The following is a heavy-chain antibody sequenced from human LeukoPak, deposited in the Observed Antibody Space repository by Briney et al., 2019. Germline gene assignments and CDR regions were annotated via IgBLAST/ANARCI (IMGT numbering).Heavy chain of an antibody. CDR2: ISSSSSTI. CDR1: GFTFSSYS. Sequence: GGSLRLSCAASGFTFSSYSMNWVRQAPGKGLEWVSYISSSSSTIYYADSVKGRFTISRDNSKNTLYLQMNSLRAEDTAVYYCARDLRRQLVPSLRGWYFDLWGRGTLVTVSS. J-gene: IGHJ2*01. V-gene: IGHV3-48*01. CDR3: ARDLRRQLVPSLRGWYFDL. D-gene: IGHD6-6*01.